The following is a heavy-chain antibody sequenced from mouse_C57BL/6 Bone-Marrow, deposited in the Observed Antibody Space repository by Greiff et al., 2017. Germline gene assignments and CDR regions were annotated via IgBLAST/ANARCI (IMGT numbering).Heavy chain of an antibody. CDR3: SRRGTPYYFDY. CDR1: GYTFTSYW. Sequence: QVQLQQPGAELVMPGASVKLSCKASGYTFTSYWMHWVKQRPGQGLEWIGEIDPSDSYTNYNQKFKGKFTLTVDKSSSTAYLQLSILTSEDSAVYYCSRRGTPYYFDYWGQGTTLTVSS. D-gene: IGHD2-14*01. J-gene: IGHJ2*01. CDR2: IDPSDSYT. V-gene: IGHV1-69*01.